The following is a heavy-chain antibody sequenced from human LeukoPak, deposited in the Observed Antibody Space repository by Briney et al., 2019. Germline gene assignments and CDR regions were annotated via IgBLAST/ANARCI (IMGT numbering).Heavy chain of an antibody. J-gene: IGHJ5*02. CDR1: GGTFSSYA. CDR3: ARGGIAVAGITSWFDP. Sequence: GASVKVSCKASGGTFSSYAISWVRQAPGQGLEWMGGIIPIFGTANYAQKFQGRVTITADKSTSTAYMELSSLRSEDTAVYYCARGGIAVAGITSWFDPWGQGTLVTVSS. V-gene: IGHV1-69*06. CDR2: IIPIFGTA. D-gene: IGHD6-19*01.